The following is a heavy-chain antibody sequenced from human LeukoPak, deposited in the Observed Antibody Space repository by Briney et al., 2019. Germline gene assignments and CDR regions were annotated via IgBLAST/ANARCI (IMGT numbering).Heavy chain of an antibody. D-gene: IGHD3-3*01. CDR3: ARGAMSGPDALDI. J-gene: IGHJ3*02. CDR1: GGSISSYY. CDR2: IYYSGST. V-gene: IGHV4-59*01. Sequence: SETLSLTCTVSGGSISSYYWSWIRQPPGKGLEWIGYIYYSGSTNYNPSLKSRVTISVDTSKNQFSLKLSSVTAADTAVYYCARGAMSGPDALDIWGQGTMVTVSS.